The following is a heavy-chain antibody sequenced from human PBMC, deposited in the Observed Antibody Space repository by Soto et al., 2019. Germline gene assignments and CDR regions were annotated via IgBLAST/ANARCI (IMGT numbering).Heavy chain of an antibody. V-gene: IGHV1-69*01. CDR1: GGTFSSYA. D-gene: IGHD6-6*01. J-gene: IGHJ6*02. CDR3: ARESSSPNYYYYGMDV. Sequence: QVQLVQSGAEVKKPGSSVTVSCRASGGTFSSYAVSWVRQAPGPGLVWMGVIIPLLNTPKYVQKFQGRVTITADASATTAYMELSSLRSEDTAVYYCARESSSPNYYYYGMDVWGQGTTVTVSS. CDR2: IIPLLNTP.